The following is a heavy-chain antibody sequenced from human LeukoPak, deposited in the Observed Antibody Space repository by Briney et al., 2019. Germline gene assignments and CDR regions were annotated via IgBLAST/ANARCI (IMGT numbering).Heavy chain of an antibody. CDR3: ARGPTRYYFDY. J-gene: IGHJ4*02. CDR2: IYYSGST. Sequence: NPSETLSLTCTVSGGSFSNYYWSWIRQAPGQGLGWIGYIYYSGSTNYNPSLKSRVTISVDTSKNQFSLKLSSVTAADTFVYYCARGPTRYYFDYWGQGTLVTVSS. CDR1: GGSFSNYY. D-gene: IGHD2-2*01. V-gene: IGHV4-59*01.